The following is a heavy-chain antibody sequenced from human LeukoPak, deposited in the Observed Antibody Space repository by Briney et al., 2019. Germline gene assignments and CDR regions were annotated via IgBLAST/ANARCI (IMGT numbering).Heavy chain of an antibody. J-gene: IGHJ5*02. CDR2: IYYSGST. V-gene: IGHV4-59*01. D-gene: IGHD3-22*01. CDR3: ERDPSYYDSSGYYWRWFDP. Sequence: SETLSLTCTVSGGSISSYYWSWIRQPPGKGLEWIGYIYYSGSTNYNPSLKSRVTISVDTSKNQFSLKLSSVTAADTAVYYCERDPSYYDSSGYYWRWFDPWGQGTLVTVSS. CDR1: GGSISSYY.